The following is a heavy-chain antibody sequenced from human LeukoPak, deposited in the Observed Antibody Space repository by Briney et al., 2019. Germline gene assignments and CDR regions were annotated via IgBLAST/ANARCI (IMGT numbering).Heavy chain of an antibody. CDR2: IYYSGST. Sequence: PSETLSLTCTVSGGSISSGGYYWSWIRQHPGKGLEWIGYIYYSGSTYYNPSLKSRVTISVDTSKNQFSLKLSSVTAADTAVYYRAREYYDFQGYYYYYMDVWGKGTTVTVSS. D-gene: IGHD3-3*01. J-gene: IGHJ6*03. V-gene: IGHV4-31*03. CDR1: GGSISSGGYY. CDR3: AREYYDFQGYYYYYMDV.